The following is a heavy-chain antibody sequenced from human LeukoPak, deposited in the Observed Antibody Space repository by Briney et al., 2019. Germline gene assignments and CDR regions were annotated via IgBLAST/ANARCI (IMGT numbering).Heavy chain of an antibody. CDR1: GFTFDDYG. CDR2: INWNGGST. Sequence: GGSLRLSCAASGFTFDDYGMSWVRQAPGKGPEWVSGINWNGGSTDYADSVKGRFTISRDNAKNSLYLQMNSLRAEDTAVYYCARDFPLLAGATYYYGSGSYSSWGQGTLVTVSS. V-gene: IGHV3-20*04. D-gene: IGHD3-10*01. CDR3: ARDFPLLAGATYYYGSGSYSS. J-gene: IGHJ4*02.